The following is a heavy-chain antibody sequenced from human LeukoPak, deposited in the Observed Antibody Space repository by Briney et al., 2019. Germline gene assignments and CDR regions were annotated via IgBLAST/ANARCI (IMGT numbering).Heavy chain of an antibody. CDR3: AREGKAGTYYYYGMDV. D-gene: IGHD6-13*01. CDR2: IYYSGST. J-gene: IGHJ6*02. Sequence: SETLSLTCTVSGGSISSYYWSWIRQPPGKGLEWIGYIYYSGSTNYNPSLKSRVTISVDTSRNQFSLKLSSVTAADTAVYYCAREGKAGTYYYYGMDVWGQGTTVTVSS. CDR1: GGSISSYY. V-gene: IGHV4-59*12.